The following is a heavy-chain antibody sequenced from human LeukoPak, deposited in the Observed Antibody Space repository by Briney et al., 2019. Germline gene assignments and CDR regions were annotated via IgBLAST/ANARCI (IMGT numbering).Heavy chain of an antibody. CDR3: AKDKKQQLVLRIAVAGTFDY. D-gene: IGHD6-19*01. J-gene: IGHJ4*02. CDR2: ISGSGGST. CDR1: GFTFSSYA. V-gene: IGHV3-23*01. Sequence: PGGSLRLSCAASGFTFSSYAMSWVRQAPGKGLEWVSAISGSGGSTYYADSVKGRFTISRDNSKNTLYLQMNSLRAEDTAVYYCAKDKKQQLVLRIAVAGTFDYWGQGTLVTVSS.